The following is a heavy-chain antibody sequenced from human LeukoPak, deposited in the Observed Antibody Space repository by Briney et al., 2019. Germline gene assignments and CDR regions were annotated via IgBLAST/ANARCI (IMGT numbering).Heavy chain of an antibody. CDR2: INHSGST. Sequence: SETLSLTCTVSGGSISSSSYYWGWIRQPPGTGLEWIGEINHSGSTNYNPSLKSRVTISVDTSKNQFSLKLSSVTAADTAVYYCARTTEGYCRGRSCYSYYYYMDVWGKGTTVTIS. J-gene: IGHJ6*03. V-gene: IGHV4-39*07. CDR3: ARTTEGYCRGRSCYSYYYYMDV. D-gene: IGHD2-15*01. CDR1: GGSISSSSYY.